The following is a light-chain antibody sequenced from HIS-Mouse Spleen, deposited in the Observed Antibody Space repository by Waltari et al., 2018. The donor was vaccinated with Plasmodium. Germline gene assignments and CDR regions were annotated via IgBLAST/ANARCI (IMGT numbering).Light chain of an antibody. Sequence: QSALTQPASVSGSPGQSITISRTGPSRAVGSYNLVSWYQQHPGKAPKLMIYEGSKRPSGVSNRFSGSKSGNTASLTISGLQAEDEADYYCCSYAGSSTFVVFGGGTKLTVL. V-gene: IGLV2-23*03. CDR1: SRAVGSYNL. CDR2: EGS. J-gene: IGLJ2*01. CDR3: CSYAGSSTFVV.